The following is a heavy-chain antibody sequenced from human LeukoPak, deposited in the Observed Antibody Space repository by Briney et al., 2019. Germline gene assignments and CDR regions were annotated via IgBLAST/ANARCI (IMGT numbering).Heavy chain of an antibody. J-gene: IGHJ6*04. CDR3: ARRRLRYFDWAADYYYGMDV. Sequence: ASVKVSCKASGGTFSSYAISWVRQAPGQGLEWMGGIIPIFGTANYAQKFQGRVTITADKSTSTAYMELSSLRSEDTAVYYCARRRLRYFDWAADYYYGMDVWGKGTTVPVSS. V-gene: IGHV1-69*06. CDR2: IIPIFGTA. CDR1: GGTFSSYA. D-gene: IGHD3-9*01.